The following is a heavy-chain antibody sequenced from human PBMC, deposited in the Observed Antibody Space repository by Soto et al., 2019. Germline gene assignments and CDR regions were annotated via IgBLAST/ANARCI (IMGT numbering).Heavy chain of an antibody. CDR2: ISGSGGST. J-gene: IGHJ4*02. V-gene: IGHV3-23*01. D-gene: IGHD2-15*01. CDR3: AKGLGYCSGGSCNEGHDY. CDR1: GFTFSSYA. Sequence: GGSLRLSCAASGFTFSSYAMSWVRQAPGKGLEWVSAISGSGGSTYYADSVKGRFTISRDNSKNTLYLQMNSLRAEDTAVYYCAKGLGYCSGGSCNEGHDYWGQGILVTVS.